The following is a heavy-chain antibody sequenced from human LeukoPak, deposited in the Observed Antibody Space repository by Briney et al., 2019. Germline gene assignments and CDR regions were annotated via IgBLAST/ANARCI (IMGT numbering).Heavy chain of an antibody. D-gene: IGHD3-9*01. Sequence: SETLSLTCSVSGYFIRTDYYWGWVRQAPGKGPEWIGNIYKNGNTYYNPSLRSRVTISVDTSKNEFSLKVKSMTAADTAVYYCARVPGVYYGSLTGYGSGWFDPWSPGTLVTVSS. J-gene: IGHJ5*02. CDR3: ARVPGVYYGSLTGYGSGWFDP. CDR2: IYKNGNT. CDR1: GYFIRTDYY. V-gene: IGHV4-38-2*02.